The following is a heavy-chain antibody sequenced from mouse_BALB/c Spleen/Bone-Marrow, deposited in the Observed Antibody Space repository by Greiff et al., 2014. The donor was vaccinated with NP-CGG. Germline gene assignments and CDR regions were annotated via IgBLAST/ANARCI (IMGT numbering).Heavy chain of an antibody. Sequence: VQLQQPGAELVKPGASVKLSCTASGFNIKDTYMHWVKQRPEQGLEWIGRIDPANGNTKYDPKFQGKATITADTSSNKAYLQQSRMISEDNAVYYCASYYYGSSGFAYWGQGTLVTVSA. V-gene: IGHV14-3*02. J-gene: IGHJ3*01. CDR3: ASYYYGSSGFAY. CDR2: IDPANGNT. D-gene: IGHD1-1*01. CDR1: GFNIKDTY.